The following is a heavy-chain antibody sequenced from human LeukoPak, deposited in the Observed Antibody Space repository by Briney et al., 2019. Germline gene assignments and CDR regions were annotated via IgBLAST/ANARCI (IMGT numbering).Heavy chain of an antibody. J-gene: IGHJ4*02. Sequence: PGGALRLSCAASGFTFSSYAMSWVRQAPGKGLEWVSAISGSGGSTYYADSVKGRFTISRDNSKNTLYLQMNSLRAEDTAVYYCAKAGSSIGYHYFDYWGQGTLVTVSS. CDR2: ISGSGGST. CDR1: GFTFSSYA. CDR3: AKAGSSIGYHYFDY. V-gene: IGHV3-23*01. D-gene: IGHD6-19*01.